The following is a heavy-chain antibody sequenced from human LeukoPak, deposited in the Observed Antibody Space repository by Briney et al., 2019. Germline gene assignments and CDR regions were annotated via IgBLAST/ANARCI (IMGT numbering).Heavy chain of an antibody. Sequence: ASVNVSCQASGYTLTSYDINWVRQATGQGLEWMGWMNPNSGNTGYAQKFQGRVTMTRNTSILTAYMELSTVRSEDTAVYYCARGDIAGVDYWGQGTLVTVSS. V-gene: IGHV1-8*01. D-gene: IGHD6-13*01. CDR1: GYTLTSYD. CDR2: MNPNSGNT. CDR3: ARGDIAGVDY. J-gene: IGHJ4*02.